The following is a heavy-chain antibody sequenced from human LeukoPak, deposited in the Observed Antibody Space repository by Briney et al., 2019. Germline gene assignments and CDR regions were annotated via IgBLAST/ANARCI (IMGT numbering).Heavy chain of an antibody. CDR1: GFTFSDYW. D-gene: IGHD2-15*01. CDR3: AADLDLRYHH. CDR2: INGDGTDT. V-gene: IGHV3-74*01. Sequence: GGSLRLSCAASGFTFSDYWMHWVRQVPGKGLVWVSRINGDGTDTRYADSVKGRFTISRDNAKNTLYLEMNSLRVEDTAVYYCAADLDLRYHHWGQGTLLTVSS. J-gene: IGHJ4*02.